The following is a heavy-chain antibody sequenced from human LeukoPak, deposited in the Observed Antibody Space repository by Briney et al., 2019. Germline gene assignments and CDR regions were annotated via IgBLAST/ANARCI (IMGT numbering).Heavy chain of an antibody. CDR1: GGSISSSSYY. Sequence: SETLSLTCIVSGGSISSSSYYWGWIRQPPGKGLEWIGSIYYSGSTYYNPSLKSRVTISVDTSKNQFSLKLSSVTAADTAVYYCARDELLAPFDYWGQGTLVTVSS. J-gene: IGHJ4*02. V-gene: IGHV4-39*07. CDR3: ARDELLAPFDY. D-gene: IGHD2-21*02. CDR2: IYYSGST.